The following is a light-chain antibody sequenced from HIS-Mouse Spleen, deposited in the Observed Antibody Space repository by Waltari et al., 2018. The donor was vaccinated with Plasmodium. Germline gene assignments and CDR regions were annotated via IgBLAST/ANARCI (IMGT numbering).Light chain of an antibody. CDR2: AAS. CDR1: QGISSY. V-gene: IGKV1-9*01. CDR3: QQLNSYPYT. Sequence: DIQLTQSPSFLSASVGDRVTITCRASQGISSYLDWYQQKPGKAPKLLFYAASTLQSGVPSRFSGSGSGTEFTLTISSLQPEDFATYYCQQLNSYPYTFGQGTKLEIK. J-gene: IGKJ2*01.